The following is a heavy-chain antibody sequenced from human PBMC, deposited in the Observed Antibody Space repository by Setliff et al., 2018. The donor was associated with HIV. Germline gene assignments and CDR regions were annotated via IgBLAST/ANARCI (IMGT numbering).Heavy chain of an antibody. D-gene: IGHD2-15*01. CDR2: ISGRGTNT. J-gene: IGHJ6*03. CDR1: GFTFSNFA. Sequence: GGSLRLSCAASGFTFSNFAINWVRQAPVKGLEWVSTISGRGTNTYYADSVKGRFTISRDNSKNTLSLQLNSLTAEDSAVYYCAKAGGGILYFYYMDVWGKGTTVTVSS. V-gene: IGHV3-23*01. CDR3: AKAGGGILYFYYMDV.